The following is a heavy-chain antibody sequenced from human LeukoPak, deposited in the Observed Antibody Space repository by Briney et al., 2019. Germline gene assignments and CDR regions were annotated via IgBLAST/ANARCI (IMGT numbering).Heavy chain of an antibody. CDR2: MNWDGGSR. V-gene: IGHV3-20*04. D-gene: IGHD6-6*01. Sequence: PGGSLRLSCAAFEFNLEDYGMSWVRQIPGKGLEWVSGMNWDGGSRDYTDSVKGRFTISRDNAKNSLYLQMNSLRAEDTAVYYCAREGSKFYYYYYMDVWGKGTTVTVSS. CDR1: EFNLEDYG. J-gene: IGHJ6*03. CDR3: AREGSKFYYYYYMDV.